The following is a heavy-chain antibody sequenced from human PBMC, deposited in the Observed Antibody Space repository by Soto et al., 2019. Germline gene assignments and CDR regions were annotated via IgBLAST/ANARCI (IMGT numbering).Heavy chain of an antibody. CDR1: GFTFSSYG. V-gene: IGHV3-30*18. Sequence: HLGGSLRLSCAASGFTFSSYGMHWNRQPPGKGLEWVAVRSYDGSIKFYAGSVKGRFTISRDNPKNTLYLQMNSLSAEDTAVYYCANTPGYYDSRGYLDCWGQGTL. J-gene: IGHJ4*02. CDR2: RSYDGSIK. CDR3: ANTPGYYDSRGYLDC. D-gene: IGHD3-22*01.